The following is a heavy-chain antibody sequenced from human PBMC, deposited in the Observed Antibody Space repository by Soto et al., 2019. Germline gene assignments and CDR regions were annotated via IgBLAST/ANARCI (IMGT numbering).Heavy chain of an antibody. CDR3: ARGDTANGRQTMIVVGIDY. V-gene: IGHV4-39*01. J-gene: IGHJ4*02. D-gene: IGHD3-22*01. CDR1: GGSISSSSYY. Sequence: SETLSLTCTVSGGSISSSSYYWGWIRQPPGKGLEWIGSIYYSGSTYYNPSLKSRVTISVDTSKNQFSLKLSSVTAADTAVYYCARGDTANGRQTMIVVGIDYWGQGTLVTVSS. CDR2: IYYSGST.